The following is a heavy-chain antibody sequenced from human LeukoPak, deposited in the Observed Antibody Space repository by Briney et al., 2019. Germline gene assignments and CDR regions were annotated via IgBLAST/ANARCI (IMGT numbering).Heavy chain of an antibody. CDR2: IRHDGSSK. CDR3: ARTYYDILTGYYFFDH. J-gene: IGHJ4*02. CDR1: GFSFSTYG. V-gene: IGHV3-30*02. Sequence: PGGSLRLSCVASGFSFSTYGMHWVRQAPGKGLEWVAFIRHDGSSKYYADSVKGRFTISRDNSKNTLYLQMNSLRAEDTAVYYCARTYYDILTGYYFFDHWGQGTLVTVSS. D-gene: IGHD3-9*01.